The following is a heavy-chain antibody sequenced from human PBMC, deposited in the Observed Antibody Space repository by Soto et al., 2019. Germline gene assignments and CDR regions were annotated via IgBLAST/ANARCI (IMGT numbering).Heavy chain of an antibody. CDR2: INPYNGNT. CDR1: AYTFISYG. Sequence: GASVKVSCKTSAYTFISYGISWVRQAPGQGLEWMGWINPYNGNTNYPQKLRGIFTMTTDTSTSTAYMELRSLRSDDTAVYYCARVCYSDSSGFYPDYWGQGTLVTVSS. CDR3: ARVCYSDSSGFYPDY. D-gene: IGHD3-22*01. V-gene: IGHV1-18*04. J-gene: IGHJ4*02.